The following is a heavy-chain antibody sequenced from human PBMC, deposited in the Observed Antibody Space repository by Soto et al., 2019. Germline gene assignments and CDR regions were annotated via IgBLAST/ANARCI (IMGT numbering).Heavy chain of an antibody. Sequence: SVKVSCKAAGGTFSSYGISWVRQAPGQGLEWMGGIIPMFGTATHTQNFQGRLTITADESTSTAYMELSSLRSEDTAVYFCARSVGVTTLSYLDYWGQGTLVTVSS. D-gene: IGHD1-26*01. CDR3: ARSVGVTTLSYLDY. CDR2: IIPMFGTA. V-gene: IGHV1-69*13. J-gene: IGHJ4*02. CDR1: GGTFSSYG.